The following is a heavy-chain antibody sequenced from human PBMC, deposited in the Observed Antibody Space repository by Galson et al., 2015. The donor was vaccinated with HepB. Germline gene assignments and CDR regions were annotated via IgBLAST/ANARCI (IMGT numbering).Heavy chain of an antibody. CDR3: ATDLAVAATNHGMDV. J-gene: IGHJ6*02. V-gene: IGHV3-30*03. CDR1: GISFSDYA. CDR2: ISHTGSDT. Sequence: SLRLSCAASGISFSDYAMHWVRQAPGKGLEWVAAISHTGSDTSYADSVRGRFTISRDNFKNTVSLQMNSLRPDDTAVYYCATDLAVAATNHGMDVWGQGTTVTVSS. D-gene: IGHD6-19*01.